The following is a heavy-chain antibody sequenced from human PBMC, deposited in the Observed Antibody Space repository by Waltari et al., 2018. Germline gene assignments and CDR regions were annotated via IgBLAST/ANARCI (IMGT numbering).Heavy chain of an antibody. CDR2: ISSSSSYI. J-gene: IGHJ5*02. V-gene: IGHV3-21*01. D-gene: IGHD6-6*01. CDR1: GFTFSSYS. CDR3: ARDGSSAARGLNWFDP. Sequence: EVQLVESGGGLVKPGGSLRLSCAASGFTFSSYSMNWVRQAPGKGLEWVSSISSSSSYIYYADSVKGRFTISRDNAKNSLYLQMNSLRAEDTAVYYCARDGSSAARGLNWFDPWGQGTLVTVSS.